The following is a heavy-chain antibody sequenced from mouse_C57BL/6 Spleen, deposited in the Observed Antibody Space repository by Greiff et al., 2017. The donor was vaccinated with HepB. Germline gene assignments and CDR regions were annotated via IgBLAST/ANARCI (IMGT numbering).Heavy chain of an antibody. J-gene: IGHJ1*03. Sequence: EVQRVESGGGLVQPGGSLSLSCAASGFTFTDYYMSWVRQPPGKALEWLGFIRNKANGYTTEYSASVKGRFTISRDNSQSILYLQMNALRAEDSATYYCARCATTVTSRYFDVWGTGTTVTVSS. D-gene: IGHD2-1*01. CDR3: ARCATTVTSRYFDV. CDR1: GFTFTDYY. V-gene: IGHV7-3*01. CDR2: IRNKANGYTT.